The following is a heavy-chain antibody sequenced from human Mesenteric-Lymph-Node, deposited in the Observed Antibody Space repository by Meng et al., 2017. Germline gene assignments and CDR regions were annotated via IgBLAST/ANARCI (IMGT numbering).Heavy chain of an antibody. CDR3: ASTGGGFDY. J-gene: IGHJ4*02. CDR1: RYTFTNYD. Sequence: ASVKVSCKTSRYTFTNYDINWVRQAPGQGLEWMGWINTNTGNPTYAQGFTGRFVFSLDTSVSTAHLQITTLTADDTAVYYCASTGGGFDYWGQGTLVTVSS. V-gene: IGHV7-4-1*02. CDR2: INTNTGNP. D-gene: IGHD7-27*01.